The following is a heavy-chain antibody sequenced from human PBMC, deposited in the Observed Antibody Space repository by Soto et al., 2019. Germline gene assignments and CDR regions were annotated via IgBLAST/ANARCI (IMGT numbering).Heavy chain of an antibody. CDR1: GFTFRSYA. CDR2: ISGSGCST. D-gene: IGHD2-15*01. V-gene: IGHV3-23*01. Sequence: GGSLRLSCAASGFTFRSYAMRWVRQAPGKGLEWVAAISGSGCSTYYADSVKGRFTISRDNSKNTLYLQMNSLRAEDTAVYYCAKSQKDATSNYYGMDVWGQGTTVTVSS. CDR3: AKSQKDATSNYYGMDV. J-gene: IGHJ6*02.